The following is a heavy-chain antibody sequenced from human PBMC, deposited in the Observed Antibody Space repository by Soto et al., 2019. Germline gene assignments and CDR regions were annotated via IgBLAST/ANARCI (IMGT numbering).Heavy chain of an antibody. J-gene: IGHJ6*02. D-gene: IGHD2-2*01. CDR2: ISYDGSNK. CDR3: AKDIVVVPAAMRRYYYYYGMDF. Sequence: SPRLSCAASGFTFSSYLMHWVRQAPGKGLEWVAGISYDGSNKYYADYVKGRFTISRDNSKNTLYLQMNRLRAEDTAVYYCAKDIVVVPAAMRRYYYYYGMDFWGQGTTVTVSS. V-gene: IGHV3-30*18. CDR1: GFTFSSYL.